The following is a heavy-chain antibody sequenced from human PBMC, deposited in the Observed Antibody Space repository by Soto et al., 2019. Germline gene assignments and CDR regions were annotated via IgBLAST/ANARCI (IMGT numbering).Heavy chain of an antibody. CDR1: GYSFTSYW. J-gene: IGHJ5*02. CDR2: IDPSDSYT. V-gene: IGHV5-10-1*01. D-gene: IGHD6-13*01. Sequence: GESLKISCKGSGYSFTSYWISWVRQMPGKGLEWMGRIDPSDSYTNYSPSFQGHVTISADKSISTAYLQWSSLKASDTAMYYCARVSYSSSWYDNWFDPWGQGTLVTSPQ. CDR3: ARVSYSSSWYDNWFDP.